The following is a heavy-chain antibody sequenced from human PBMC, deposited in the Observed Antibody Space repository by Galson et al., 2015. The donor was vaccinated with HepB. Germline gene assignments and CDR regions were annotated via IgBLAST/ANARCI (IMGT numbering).Heavy chain of an antibody. D-gene: IGHD2-2*01. V-gene: IGHV3-21*01. CDR3: ARSDCSYVSCKRNFYYGMDV. Sequence: SLRLSCAASEFSFSTYTLNWVRQAPGKGLEWVSSISSSSSYIYYADSLKGRITISRDNAKNSLFLQMASLRAEDTAVYFCARSDCSYVSCKRNFYYGMDVWGQGTTVTVSS. CDR1: EFSFSTYT. CDR2: ISSSSSYI. J-gene: IGHJ6*02.